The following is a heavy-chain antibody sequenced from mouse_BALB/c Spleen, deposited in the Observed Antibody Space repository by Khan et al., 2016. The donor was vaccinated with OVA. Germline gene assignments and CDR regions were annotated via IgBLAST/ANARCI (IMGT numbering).Heavy chain of an antibody. V-gene: IGHV2-6-4*01. D-gene: IGHD2-14*01. CDR2: IWGGGGT. J-gene: IGHJ4*01. CDR3: AKAYYRYDGYYAMDY. Sequence: VQLQESGPGLVAPSQSLSITCTVSGFSLSRYNIHWVRQPPGKGLEWLGMIWGGGGTNYNSTLKSSLSISKDNSKSQASLKMNSLQTDETAMYYCAKAYYRYDGYYAMDYWGQGTTVTVSS. CDR1: GFSLSRYN.